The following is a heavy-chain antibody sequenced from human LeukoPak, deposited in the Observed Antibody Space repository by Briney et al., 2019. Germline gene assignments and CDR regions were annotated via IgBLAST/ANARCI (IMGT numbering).Heavy chain of an antibody. J-gene: IGHJ6*02. CDR1: GGSIRSTKW. Sequence: SETLSLTCAVSGGSIRSTKWWNWVRQPPGKGLEWIGETDLSGSTNYNPSLKSRVTMSVDKSKNQFSLKLSSVTAADTAVYYCARGSAVAATNYGMDVWGQGTTVTVSS. V-gene: IGHV4-4*02. CDR2: TDLSGST. D-gene: IGHD6-19*01. CDR3: ARGSAVAATNYGMDV.